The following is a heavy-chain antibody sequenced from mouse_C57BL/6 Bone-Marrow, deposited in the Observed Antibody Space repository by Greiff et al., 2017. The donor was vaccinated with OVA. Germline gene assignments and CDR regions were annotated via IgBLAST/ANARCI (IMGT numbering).Heavy chain of an antibody. CDR3: ARCYGYYAMDY. CDR2: INPNNGGT. CDR1: GYTFTDYY. Sequence: VQLQQSGPELVKPGASVKISCKASGYTFTDYYMNWVKQSHGKSLEWIGDINPNNGGTSYNQKFKGKATLTVDKSSSTAYMELRSLTSEDSAVYYCARCYGYYAMDYWGQGTSVTVSS. J-gene: IGHJ4*01. V-gene: IGHV1-26*01. D-gene: IGHD1-1*02.